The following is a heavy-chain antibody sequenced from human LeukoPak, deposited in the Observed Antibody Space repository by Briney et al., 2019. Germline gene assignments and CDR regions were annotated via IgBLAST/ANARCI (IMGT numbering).Heavy chain of an antibody. Sequence: GESLKISCKGSGYRFSDYWIGWVRQMPGKGLEWMGIIYPGDSDIRYSPSFQGQVTISADKSISIAYLQWSSLKASDTAMYYCGTHVGDSGNHGSVVAIYYWGQGTLVTVSS. CDR3: GTHVGDSGNHGSVVAIYY. CDR2: IYPGDSDI. CDR1: GYRFSDYW. J-gene: IGHJ4*02. V-gene: IGHV5-51*01. D-gene: IGHD1-26*01.